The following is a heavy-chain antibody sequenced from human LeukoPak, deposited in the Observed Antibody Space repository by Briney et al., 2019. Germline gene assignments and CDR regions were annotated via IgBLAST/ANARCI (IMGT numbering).Heavy chain of an antibody. CDR2: GFYSGSA. D-gene: IGHD4-17*01. CDR3: AKLRGAMTPVTSDFDY. Sequence: SETLSLTCTVSGGSISGSSYYWAWIRQPPGKGLEWIASGFYSGSAYYNPSLKSRLTIFVDTSKNQFSLDLSSVTAADTAVYYCAKLRGAMTPVTSDFDYWGQGILVTVSS. V-gene: IGHV4-39*01. J-gene: IGHJ4*02. CDR1: GGSISGSSYY.